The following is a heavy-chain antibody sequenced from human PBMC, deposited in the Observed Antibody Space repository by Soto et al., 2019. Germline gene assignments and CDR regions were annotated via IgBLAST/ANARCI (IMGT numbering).Heavy chain of an antibody. CDR3: ASGLMVRGWWFDP. V-gene: IGHV4-34*01. CDR1: GGSFSGYY. D-gene: IGHD3-10*01. J-gene: IGHJ5*02. CDR2: INHSGST. Sequence: PSETLSLTCAVYGGSFSGYYWSWIRQPPGKGLEWIGEINHSGSTNYNPSLKSRVTISVDTSKNQFSLKLSSVTAADTAVYYYASGLMVRGWWFDPWGQGTLVTVSS.